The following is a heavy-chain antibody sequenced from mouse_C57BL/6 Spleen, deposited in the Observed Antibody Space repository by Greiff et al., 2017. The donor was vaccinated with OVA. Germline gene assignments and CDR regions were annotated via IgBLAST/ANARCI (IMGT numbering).Heavy chain of an antibody. CDR3: ARGDGSSYPAWFAY. Sequence: EVQLQESGPELVKPGASVKISCKASGYSFTDYDMNWVKQSNGKSLEWIGVINPNYGTTSYNQKFKGKATLTVDQSSSTAYMQLNSLTSEDSAVYYCARGDGSSYPAWFAYWGQGTLVTVSA. CDR1: GYSFTDYD. D-gene: IGHD1-1*01. CDR2: INPNYGTT. V-gene: IGHV1-39*01. J-gene: IGHJ3*01.